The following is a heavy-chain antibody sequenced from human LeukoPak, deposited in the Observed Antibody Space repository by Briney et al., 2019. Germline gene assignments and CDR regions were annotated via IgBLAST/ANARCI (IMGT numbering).Heavy chain of an antibody. CDR1: GFTFSSYG. V-gene: IGHV3-23*01. Sequence: GGSLRLSCAASGFTFSSYGMSWVRQAPGKGLEWVSAISGSDGSTYYADSVKGRYTISRDNSKNTLYLQMNSLRAEDTAVYYCVKDGAMVRGVMDYWGQGTLVTVSS. D-gene: IGHD3-10*01. J-gene: IGHJ4*02. CDR2: ISGSDGST. CDR3: VKDGAMVRGVMDY.